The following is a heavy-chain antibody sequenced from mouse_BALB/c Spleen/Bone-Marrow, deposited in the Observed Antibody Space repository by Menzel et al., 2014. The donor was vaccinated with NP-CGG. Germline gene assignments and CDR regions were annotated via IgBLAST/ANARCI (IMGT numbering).Heavy chain of an antibody. CDR2: INPDSSTI. J-gene: IGHJ3*01. CDR1: GFDFSRYW. D-gene: IGHD1-1*01. CDR3: ARLYYYGQFAY. Sequence: EVKLQESGGGLVQPGGSLKLSCAASGFDFSRYWMSWVRQAPGKGLEWIGEINPDSSTISYTPSLKDKFIISRDNAKNTLYLQMSKVRSEDTALYYCARLYYYGQFAYWGQGTLVTVSA. V-gene: IGHV4-1*02.